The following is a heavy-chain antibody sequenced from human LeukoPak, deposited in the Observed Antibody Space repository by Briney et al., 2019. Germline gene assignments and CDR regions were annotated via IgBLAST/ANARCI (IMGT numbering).Heavy chain of an antibody. V-gene: IGHV3-23*01. J-gene: IGHJ4*02. CDR2: ISGSGGST. CDR1: GFTFSSYA. Sequence: GGSLKLSCAASGFTFSSYAMSWSRKAQGKGLEWVSAISGSGGSTYYADSVKGRFTISRDNSKNTLYLQMNSLRAEDTAVYYCAPHYYDSSGYSYFDYWGQGTLVTVSS. CDR3: APHYYDSSGYSYFDY. D-gene: IGHD3-22*01.